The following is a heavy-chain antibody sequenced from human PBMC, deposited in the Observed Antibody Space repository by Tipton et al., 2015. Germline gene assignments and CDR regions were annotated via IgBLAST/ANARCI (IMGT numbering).Heavy chain of an antibody. V-gene: IGHV4-31*03. CDR1: GGSINSGAYY. J-gene: IGHJ4*02. D-gene: IGHD6-13*01. Sequence: TLSLTCTVSGGSINSGAYYWSWIRQHPEKGLEWIGYIFSSGSTYYNPSLKSRVTISVDTSKSQFSLSLSSVTAADSAVYYCARGGVGSSWVDYWGQGTLVTVSS. CDR3: ARGGVGSSWVDY. CDR2: IFSSGST.